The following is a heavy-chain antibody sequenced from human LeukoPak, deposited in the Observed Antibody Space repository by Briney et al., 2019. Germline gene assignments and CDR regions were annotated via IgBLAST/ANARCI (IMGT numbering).Heavy chain of an antibody. D-gene: IGHD6-6*01. CDR3: AKTLGPARPGGLDY. V-gene: IGHV3-23*01. CDR2: ISGSGGST. Sequence: GGSLRLSCAASGFTFRSFAMSWVRQAPGKGLEWVSAISGSGGSTYYADSVKGRFTISRDNSKNTLYLQMNSLRAEDTAVYYCAKTLGPARPGGLDYWGQGTLVTVSS. J-gene: IGHJ4*02. CDR1: GFTFRSFA.